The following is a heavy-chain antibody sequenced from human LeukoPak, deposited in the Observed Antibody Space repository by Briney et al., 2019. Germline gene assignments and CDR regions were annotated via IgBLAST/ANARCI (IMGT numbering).Heavy chain of an antibody. Sequence: YSGSTKYTPSLQSRVGISIETSKNQFSLRLSSVTAADTAVYYCARRYYYDVSGYYYYYMDVWGKGTTVTVSS. D-gene: IGHD3-22*01. CDR2: YSGST. V-gene: IGHV4-59*01. CDR3: ARRYYYDVSGYYYYYMDV. J-gene: IGHJ6*03.